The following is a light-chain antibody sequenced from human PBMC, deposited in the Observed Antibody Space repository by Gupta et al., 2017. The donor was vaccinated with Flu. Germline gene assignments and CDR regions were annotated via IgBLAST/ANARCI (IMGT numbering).Light chain of an antibody. CDR1: QSISSH. CDR3: QQSYSSPPLT. CDR2: AAS. Sequence: DRTTITCRASQSISSHLKWYQQKPGKAPKLLIDAASSLQSGVPSRFSGSGSGTEFTLTISSLQPEDVATYYCQQSYSSPPLTFGGGTKVEIK. J-gene: IGKJ4*01. V-gene: IGKV1-39*01.